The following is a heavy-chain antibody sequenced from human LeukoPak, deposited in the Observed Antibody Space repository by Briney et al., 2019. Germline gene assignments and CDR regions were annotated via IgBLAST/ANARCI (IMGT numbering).Heavy chain of an antibody. CDR1: GYTFTSYY. CDR2: ISVYNGNT. CDR3: ARVSGVYDDDY. Sequence: GASVKVSCKASGYTFTSYYMHWVRQAPGQGLEWMGWISVYNGNTNYAQKLQGRVTMTTDTSTSTAYMELRSLRSDDTAVYYCARVSGVYDDDYWGQGTLVTVSS. J-gene: IGHJ4*02. D-gene: IGHD5/OR15-5a*01. V-gene: IGHV1-18*04.